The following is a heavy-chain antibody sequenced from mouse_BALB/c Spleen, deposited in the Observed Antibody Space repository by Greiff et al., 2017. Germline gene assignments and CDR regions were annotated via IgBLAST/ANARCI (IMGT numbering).Heavy chain of an antibody. V-gene: IGHV1-54*01. D-gene: IGHD2-2*01. CDR2: INPGSGGT. Sequence: VQLQQSGAELVRPGTSVKVSCKASGYAFTNYLIEWVKQRPGQGLEWIGVINPGSGGTNYNEKFKGKATLTADKSSSTAYMQLSSLTSDDSAVYFCARCWGYDEGYAMDYWGQGTSVTVSS. CDR3: ARCWGYDEGYAMDY. J-gene: IGHJ4*01. CDR1: GYAFTNYL.